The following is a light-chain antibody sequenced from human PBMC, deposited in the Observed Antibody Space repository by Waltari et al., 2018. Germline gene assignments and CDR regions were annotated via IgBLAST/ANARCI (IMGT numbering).Light chain of an antibody. CDR3: QQLNSFPYT. CDR1: QGISSY. CDR2: AAS. J-gene: IGKJ2*01. Sequence: DIQLTQSPSFLSASVGDRVTITCRASQGISSYLAWYRQQPGEAPKLVISAASTLQSGVPSRFSGSGSGTEFTLTIRSLQPEDFATYYCQQLNSFPYTFGQGTKLDIK. V-gene: IGKV1-9*01.